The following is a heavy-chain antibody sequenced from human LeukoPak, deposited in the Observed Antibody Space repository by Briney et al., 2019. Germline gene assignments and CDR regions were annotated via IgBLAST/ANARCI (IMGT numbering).Heavy chain of an antibody. V-gene: IGHV3-15*01. J-gene: IGHJ6*03. CDR1: GFTFSNAW. CDR2: IKSKTDGGTT. D-gene: IGHD4-17*01. Sequence: GGSLRLSCAASGFTFSNAWMSWVRQAPGKGLEWVGRIKSKTDGGTTDYAAPVKGRFTISRDNSKNTLYLQMNSLKTEDTAVYYCTTVHPTVTTLTSSPYYYYYYYMDVWGKGTTVTVSS. CDR3: TTVHPTVTTLTSSPYYYYYYYMDV.